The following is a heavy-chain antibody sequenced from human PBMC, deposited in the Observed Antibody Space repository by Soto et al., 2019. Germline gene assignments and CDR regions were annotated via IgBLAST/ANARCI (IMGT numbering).Heavy chain of an antibody. J-gene: IGHJ6*02. CDR2: INHSGST. CDR3: ARVVTTRYYYGMDV. V-gene: IGHV4-34*09. Sequence: SETLPLTCAVYGGSFSGYYWSWIRQPPGKGLEWIGEINHSGSTNYNPSLKSRVTISVDTSKNQFSLKLSSVTAADTAVYYCARVVTTRYYYGMDVWGQGTTVTVSS. CDR1: GGSFSGYY. D-gene: IGHD4-17*01.